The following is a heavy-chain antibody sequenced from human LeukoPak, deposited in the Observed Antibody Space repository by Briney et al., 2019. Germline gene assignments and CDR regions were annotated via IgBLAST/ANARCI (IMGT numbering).Heavy chain of an antibody. CDR1: GGSISSSSYY. V-gene: IGHV4-39*01. CDR2: IYYSGST. D-gene: IGHD6-13*01. J-gene: IGHJ4*02. Sequence: SETLSLTCTVSGGSISSSSYYWGWIRQPPGKGLEWIGSIYYSGSTYYNPSLKSRVTISVDTSKNQFSLKLSSVTAADTAVYYCARLGAAAAYYFDYWGQGTLVTVSS. CDR3: ARLGAAAAYYFDY.